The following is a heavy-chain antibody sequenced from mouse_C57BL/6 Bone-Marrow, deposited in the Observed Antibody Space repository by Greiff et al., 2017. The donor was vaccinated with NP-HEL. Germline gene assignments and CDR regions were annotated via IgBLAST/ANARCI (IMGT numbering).Heavy chain of an antibody. J-gene: IGHJ3*01. D-gene: IGHD1-1*01. Sequence: EVKVVESGGGLVKPGGSLKLSCAASGFTFSSYAMSWVRQTPEKRLEWVATISDGGSYTYYPDNVKGRFTISRAKAKNNLYLQMSLLTSEDTAMYYCAREAPYYYGSPACFAYWGQGTLVTVSA. CDR2: ISDGGSYT. CDR1: GFTFSSYA. V-gene: IGHV5-4*01. CDR3: AREAPYYYGSPACFAY.